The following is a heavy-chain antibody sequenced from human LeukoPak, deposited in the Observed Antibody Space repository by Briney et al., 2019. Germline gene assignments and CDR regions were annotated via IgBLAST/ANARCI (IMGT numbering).Heavy chain of an antibody. CDR1: GGSISSYY. D-gene: IGHD1-26*01. Sequence: SETLSLTGTVSGGSISSYYWSWIRQPPGKGLEGIGYIYDSGSTNYNPSLESRVTISEDTSKNQFSLKLSSVTAADTAVYYCARTVGANDAFDIWGQGTMVTVSS. CDR3: ARTVGANDAFDI. CDR2: IYDSGST. J-gene: IGHJ3*02. V-gene: IGHV4-59*08.